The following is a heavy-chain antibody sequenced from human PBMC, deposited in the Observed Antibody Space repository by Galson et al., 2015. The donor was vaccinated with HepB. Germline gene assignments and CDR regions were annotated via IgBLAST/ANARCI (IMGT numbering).Heavy chain of an antibody. D-gene: IGHD6-19*01. CDR3: AKVFPEKTDGWYRQALYYFDS. J-gene: IGHJ4*02. CDR2: ITPSGDNT. V-gene: IGHV3-23*01. Sequence: SLRLSCAASGFTFSTYGMGWVRQAPGKGLEWISAITPSGDNTYSADSMKGRFTISRDNSQNTLFLQMNSLRADDTATYFCAKVFPEKTDGWYRQALYYFDSWGQGTRVTVSS. CDR1: GFTFSTYG.